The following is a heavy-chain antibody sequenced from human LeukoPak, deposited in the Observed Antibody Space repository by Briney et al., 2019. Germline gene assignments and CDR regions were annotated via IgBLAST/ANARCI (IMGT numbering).Heavy chain of an antibody. V-gene: IGHV3-7*01. CDR1: GFTVSSNS. CDR2: IKQDGSEK. Sequence: PGGSLRLSCTVSGFTVSSNSMSWVRQAPGKGLEWVANIKQDGSEKYYVDSVKGRFTISRDNAKNSLYLQMNSLRAEDTAVYYCARERDSSGYPFDAFDIWGQGTMVTVSS. J-gene: IGHJ3*02. D-gene: IGHD3-22*01. CDR3: ARERDSSGYPFDAFDI.